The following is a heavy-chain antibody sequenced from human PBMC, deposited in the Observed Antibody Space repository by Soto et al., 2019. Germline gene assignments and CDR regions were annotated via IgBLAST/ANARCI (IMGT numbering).Heavy chain of an antibody. J-gene: IGHJ4*02. V-gene: IGHV1-8*01. D-gene: IGHD3-10*01. CDR1: GYTFTSYD. Sequence: ASVKVSCKASGYTFTSYDINWVRQATGQGLEWMGWMNPNSGNTGYAQKFQGRVTMTRNTSISTAYMELSSLRSEDTAVYYCARGESMVRGVIPGYWGQGTLVTVSS. CDR2: MNPNSGNT. CDR3: ARGESMVRGVIPGY.